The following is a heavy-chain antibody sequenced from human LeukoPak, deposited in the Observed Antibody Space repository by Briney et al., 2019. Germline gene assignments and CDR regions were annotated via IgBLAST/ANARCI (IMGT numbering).Heavy chain of an antibody. CDR3: ARDIAYSSGWSYEYFQH. Sequence: GASVKVSCKASGYTFTSYGISWVRQAPGQGLEWMGWISAYNGNTNYAQKLQGRVTMTTDTSTSTAYMELRSLRSADTAVYYCARDIAYSSGWSYEYFQHWGQGTLVTVSS. CDR2: ISAYNGNT. J-gene: IGHJ1*01. V-gene: IGHV1-18*01. CDR1: GYTFTSYG. D-gene: IGHD6-19*01.